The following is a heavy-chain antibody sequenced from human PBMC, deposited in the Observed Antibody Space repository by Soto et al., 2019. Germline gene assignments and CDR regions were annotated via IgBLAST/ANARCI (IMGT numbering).Heavy chain of an antibody. CDR2: ISAYNGNT. CDR1: GYTFTSYG. J-gene: IGHJ4*02. CDR3: ARYRPYYYDSSGDDY. V-gene: IGHV1-18*01. Sequence: ASVKVSCKASGYTFTSYGISWVRQAPGQGLERMGWISAYNGNTNYAQKLQGRVTMTTDTPTSTAYMELRSLRSDDTAVYYCARYRPYYYDSSGDDYWGQGTLVTVSS. D-gene: IGHD3-22*01.